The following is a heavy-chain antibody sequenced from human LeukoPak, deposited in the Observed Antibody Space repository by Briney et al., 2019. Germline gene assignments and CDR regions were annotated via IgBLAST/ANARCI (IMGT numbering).Heavy chain of an antibody. Sequence: PGGSLRLSCAASGFTFSDYSMNWVRQAPGKGLEWISYIGIDSGNTNYADSVKGRFTISGDKAKNSLYLQMNSLRVEDTAVYYCSRTYSSGGRGLDYWGQGTLVTVSS. CDR2: IGIDSGNT. D-gene: IGHD6-19*01. V-gene: IGHV3-48*01. CDR3: SRTYSSGGRGLDY. CDR1: GFTFSDYS. J-gene: IGHJ4*02.